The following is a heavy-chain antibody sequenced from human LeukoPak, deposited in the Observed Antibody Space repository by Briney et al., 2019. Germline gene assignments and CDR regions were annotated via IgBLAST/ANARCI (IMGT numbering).Heavy chain of an antibody. CDR2: ISGSGGST. D-gene: IGHD2-15*01. Sequence: GGSLRLSCAASGFTFSSYAMSWVRQAPGKGLEWVSAISGSGGSTYYADFVKGRFTISRDNSKNTLYLQMNSLRAEDTAVYYCAKLPSDCSGGSCNEDYWGQGTLVTVSS. J-gene: IGHJ4*02. V-gene: IGHV3-23*01. CDR1: GFTFSSYA. CDR3: AKLPSDCSGGSCNEDY.